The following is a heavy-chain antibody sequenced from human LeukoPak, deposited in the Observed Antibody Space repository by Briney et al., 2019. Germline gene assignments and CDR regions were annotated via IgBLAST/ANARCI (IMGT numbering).Heavy chain of an antibody. CDR2: IDHSGST. V-gene: IGHV4-4*02. Sequence: SETLSLTCAVSGGSITSSNWWSWVRPPPGKGLEWMGEIDHSGSTKYNPSLKSRATISVDKSKNQFSLKLTSVTAADTAVYYRARVYKYCSGTSCYRFDPWGQGTLVTVSS. J-gene: IGHJ5*02. CDR3: ARVYKYCSGTSCYRFDP. D-gene: IGHD2-2*01. CDR1: GGSITSSNW.